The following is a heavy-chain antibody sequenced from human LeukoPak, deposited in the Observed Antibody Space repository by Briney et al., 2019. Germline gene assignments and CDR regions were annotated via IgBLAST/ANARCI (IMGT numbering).Heavy chain of an antibody. J-gene: IGHJ6*03. V-gene: IGHV1-69*01. CDR2: IIPIFGTA. D-gene: IGHD4-11*01. CDR3: ARDSGTTVTSSYYYYYMDV. CDR1: GGTFSSYA. Sequence: SVRVSCKASGGTFSSYAISWVRQAPGQGLEWMGGIIPIFGTANYAQKFQGRVTITADESTSTAYMELSSLRSEDTAVYYCARDSGTTVTSSYYYYYMDVWGKGTTVTVSS.